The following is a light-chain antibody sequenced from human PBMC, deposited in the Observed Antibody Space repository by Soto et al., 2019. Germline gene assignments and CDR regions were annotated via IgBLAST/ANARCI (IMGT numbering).Light chain of an antibody. J-gene: IGKJ5*01. CDR2: DAS. CDR3: QQRNNWPPVT. V-gene: IGKV3-11*01. Sequence: EIVLTQSPGTLSLSPGERATLSCRASQSISTNLAWYQHKPGQAPRLLIFDASTRATGIPARFSGSGSGTDFTFTISSLEPEDFAVYYCQQRNNWPPVTFGQGTRLEIK. CDR1: QSISTN.